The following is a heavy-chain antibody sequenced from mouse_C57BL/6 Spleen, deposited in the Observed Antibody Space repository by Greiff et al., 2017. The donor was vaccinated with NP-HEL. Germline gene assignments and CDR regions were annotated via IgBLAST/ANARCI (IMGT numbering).Heavy chain of an antibody. J-gene: IGHJ4*01. Sequence: VQLQQSVAELVRPGASVKLSCTASGFNFKNTYMHWVKQRPEQGLEWIGRIDPANGNTKYAPKFQGKATITADTSSNTAYLQLSSLTSEDTAIYYCARDDYDGAMDYWGQGTSVTVSS. D-gene: IGHD2-4*01. V-gene: IGHV14-3*01. CDR2: IDPANGNT. CDR3: ARDDYDGAMDY. CDR1: GFNFKNTY.